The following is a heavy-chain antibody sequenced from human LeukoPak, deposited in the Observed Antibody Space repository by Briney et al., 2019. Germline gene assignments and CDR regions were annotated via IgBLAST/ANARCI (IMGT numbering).Heavy chain of an antibody. V-gene: IGHV3-30-3*01. J-gene: IGHJ4*02. CDR3: ATNSGYDYLLPFDY. CDR2: ISYDGSNE. CDR1: GFTFSNHT. Sequence: GRSLRLSCAASGFTFSNHTMHWVRQAPGKGLEWVAVISYDGSNEYYADSVKGRFTTSRHISKNTLYLQMNSLRADDTAVYFCATNSGYDYLLPFDYWGQGTLVTVSS. D-gene: IGHD5-12*01.